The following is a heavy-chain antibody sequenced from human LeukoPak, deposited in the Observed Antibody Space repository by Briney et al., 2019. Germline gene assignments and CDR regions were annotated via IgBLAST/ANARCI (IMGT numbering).Heavy chain of an antibody. V-gene: IGHV3-74*01. CDR3: ARDPVYSNRWFDP. Sequence: PGGSLRLSCAASGFTFSSHWMHWVRQAPGKGLVWVSRINTDGRSTSYADSVKGRFTISRDNSKNSLYLQMNSLRAEDTAVYYCARDPVYSNRWFDPWGQGTLVTVSS. J-gene: IGHJ5*02. CDR1: GFTFSSHW. D-gene: IGHD6-13*01. CDR2: INTDGRST.